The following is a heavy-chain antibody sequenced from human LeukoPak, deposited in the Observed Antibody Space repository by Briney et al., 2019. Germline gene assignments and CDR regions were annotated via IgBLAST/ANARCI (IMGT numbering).Heavy chain of an antibody. CDR2: ISYDASYK. CDR3: ASLYGDYGDY. Sequence: PGRSLRLSCAASGFTFSSYGMHWVRQAPGKGLEWLAVISYDASYKNYADSVKGRFTISRGNSKNTLYLQMNSLRAEDTAVYYCASLYGDYGDYWGQGTLVTVSS. V-gene: IGHV3-30*03. D-gene: IGHD4-17*01. J-gene: IGHJ4*02. CDR1: GFTFSSYG.